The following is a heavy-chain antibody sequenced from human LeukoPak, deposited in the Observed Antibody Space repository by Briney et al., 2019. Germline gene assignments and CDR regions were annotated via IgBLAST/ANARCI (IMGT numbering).Heavy chain of an antibody. V-gene: IGHV1-2*02. J-gene: IGHJ4*02. CDR2: INLNSGGT. D-gene: IGHD6-13*01. CDR3: ARGRHSGIAAAVGY. Sequence: ASVKVSCKASGYTFTGYYMHWVRQAPGQGLEWMGWINLNSGGTNYAQKFQGRVTMTRDTSISTVYMELSRLRSDDTAVNYCARGRHSGIAAAVGYWGQGTLVTVSS. CDR1: GYTFTGYY.